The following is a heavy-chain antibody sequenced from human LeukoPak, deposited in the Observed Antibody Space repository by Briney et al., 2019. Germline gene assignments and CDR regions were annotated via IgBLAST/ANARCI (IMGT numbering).Heavy chain of an antibody. Sequence: GGSLRLSCAASGITFSSYSMNWVRQAPGKGLEWVSSINDNSHYIYYVDSVKGRFTTSRDNAKNSLFLQMNSLRAEDTAVYYCARDPTRGSVIGGQDYFDYWGQGTLVTVSS. D-gene: IGHD3-16*02. CDR3: ARDPTRGSVIGGQDYFDY. CDR1: GITFSSYS. CDR2: INDNSHYI. V-gene: IGHV3-21*01. J-gene: IGHJ4*02.